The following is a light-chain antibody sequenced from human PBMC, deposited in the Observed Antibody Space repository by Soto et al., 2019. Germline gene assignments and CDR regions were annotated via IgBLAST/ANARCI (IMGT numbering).Light chain of an antibody. V-gene: IGKV3-20*01. CDR2: SVS. CDR3: QQYDGTPIT. CDR1: QSVGRSY. J-gene: IGKJ5*01. Sequence: QSPGTLSLSPGERATLSCRASQSVGRSYLAWYQQKPGQAPRLLISSVSKRATGIPDRFSGGGSGTDFTLTISRVEPEDFALSICQQYDGTPITSGYGSRLEI.